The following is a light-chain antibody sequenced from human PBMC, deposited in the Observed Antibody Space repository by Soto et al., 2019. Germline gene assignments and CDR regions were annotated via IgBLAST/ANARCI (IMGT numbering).Light chain of an antibody. Sequence: DIQMTQSPSTLSASVGDRVTITCRASQSISSWLAWYQQKPGKAPKLLIFKASSLESGVPSRFSGSGSGTEFTLTISSLQPDDFAAYYCQQYNSYSLTFGGGTKVEIK. V-gene: IGKV1-5*03. CDR1: QSISSW. CDR2: KAS. J-gene: IGKJ4*01. CDR3: QQYNSYSLT.